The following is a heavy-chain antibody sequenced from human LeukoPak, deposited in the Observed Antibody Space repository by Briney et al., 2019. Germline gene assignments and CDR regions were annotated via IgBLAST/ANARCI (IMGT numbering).Heavy chain of an antibody. J-gene: IGHJ4*02. CDR1: GGSFSGYY. D-gene: IGHD3-22*01. CDR2: INHSGST. CDR3: ARHGRRRIGLTMVVVYYFDY. Sequence: KTSETLSLTCAVYGGSFSGYYWSWIRQPPGKGLEWIGEINHSGSTNYNPSLKSRVTISVDTSKNQFSLRLSSVTAADTAVYYCARHGRRRIGLTMVVVYYFDYWGQGTLVTVFS. V-gene: IGHV4-34*01.